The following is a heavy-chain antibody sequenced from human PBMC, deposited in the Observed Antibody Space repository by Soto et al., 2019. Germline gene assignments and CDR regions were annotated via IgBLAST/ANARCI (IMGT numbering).Heavy chain of an antibody. CDR2: IRDRAFSYAT. J-gene: IGHJ4*02. Sequence: EVLLVESGGGLVQPGGSLKLSCAASGFVFKDSSIHWVRQASGKGLEWVGRIRDRAFSYATAYAASVKVRFTISRDDSPNTAYLQMNSLKTEDTTIYYCTRLRSEALDYGGQGTLVTVSS. V-gene: IGHV3-73*01. CDR1: GFVFKDSS. CDR3: TRLRSEALDY.